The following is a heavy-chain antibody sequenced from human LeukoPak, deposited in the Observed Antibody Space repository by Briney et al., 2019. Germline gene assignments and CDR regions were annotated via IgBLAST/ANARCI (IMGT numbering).Heavy chain of an antibody. CDR3: ARDTAFDI. J-gene: IGHJ3*02. CDR2: IYSGGST. Sequence: PEGSLRLSCAASGFTVSSNYMSWVRQAPGKGLEWVSAIYSGGSTYYADSVKGRFTISRDNSKNTLYLQMNSLRAEDTAVYYCARDTAFDIWGQGTMVTVSS. CDR1: GFTVSSNY. V-gene: IGHV3-53*01.